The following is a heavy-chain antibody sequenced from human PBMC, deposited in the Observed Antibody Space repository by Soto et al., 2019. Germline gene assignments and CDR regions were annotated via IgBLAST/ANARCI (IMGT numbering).Heavy chain of an antibody. J-gene: IGHJ4*02. D-gene: IGHD3-22*01. Sequence: SETLSLTCAVSGYSISSSNWWGWIRQPPGKGLEWIGYIYYSGSTYYNPSLKSRVTMSVDTSKNQFSLKLSSVTAVDTAVYYCARSAVAITSVGYFYYWGQGTLVTVSS. CDR2: IYYSGST. V-gene: IGHV4-28*01. CDR3: ARSAVAITSVGYFYY. CDR1: GYSISSSNW.